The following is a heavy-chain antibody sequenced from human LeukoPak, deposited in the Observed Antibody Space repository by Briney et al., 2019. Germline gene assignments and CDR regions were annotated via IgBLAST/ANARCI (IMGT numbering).Heavy chain of an antibody. V-gene: IGHV3-48*03. J-gene: IGHJ6*02. CDR3: ARRLPYYGMDV. CDR1: GFTFSSYE. CDR2: IGGIGSIM. Sequence: PGGSLRLSCAASGFTFSSYEIHWVRQAPGKGLEWVSKIGGIGSIMYADSVKGRFTISTDSAESSVYLQMNSLRAEDTAVYYCARRLPYYGMDVWGQGTTVTVSS.